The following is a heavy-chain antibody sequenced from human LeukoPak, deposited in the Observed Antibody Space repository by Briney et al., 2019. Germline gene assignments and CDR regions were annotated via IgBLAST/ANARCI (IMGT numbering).Heavy chain of an antibody. V-gene: IGHV4-4*07. Sequence: PSETLSLTCIVSGGSISSYYWSWIRQPAGKGLEWIGRIYTSGSTNYNPSLKSRVTMSVDTSKHQFSLKLSSVTAADTAVYYCARDVAKDYDFWSGYSRHNWFDPWGQGTLVKVSS. J-gene: IGHJ5*02. CDR2: IYTSGST. CDR1: GGSISSYY. CDR3: ARDVAKDYDFWSGYSRHNWFDP. D-gene: IGHD3-3*01.